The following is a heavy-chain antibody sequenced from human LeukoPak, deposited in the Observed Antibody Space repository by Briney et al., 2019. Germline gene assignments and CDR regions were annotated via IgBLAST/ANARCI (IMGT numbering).Heavy chain of an antibody. V-gene: IGHV1-2*02. CDR2: INPNSGGT. CDR3: ARGADYGLKSDY. CDR1: GYTFTGYY. D-gene: IGHD4-17*01. J-gene: IGHJ4*02. Sequence: ASVKVSCKASGYTFTGYYVHWVRQAPGQGLEWMGWINPNSGGTNYAQKFQGRVTMTRDTPISTPYMELSRLISDDTAVYYCARGADYGLKSDYWGQGTLVTVSS.